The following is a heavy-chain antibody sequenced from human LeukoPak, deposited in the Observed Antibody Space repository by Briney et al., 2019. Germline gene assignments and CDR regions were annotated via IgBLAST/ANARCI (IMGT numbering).Heavy chain of an antibody. CDR1: GFTFSSYG. V-gene: IGHV3-33*01. CDR3: ARDPPPAAHYGMDV. Sequence: PGRSLRLSCAASGFTFSSYGMHWVRQAPDKGLEWVAVIWYDGSNKYYADSVKGRFTISRDNSKNTLYLQMNSLRAEDTAVYYCARDPPPAAHYGMDVWGQGTTVTVSS. CDR2: IWYDGSNK. J-gene: IGHJ6*02. D-gene: IGHD6-6*01.